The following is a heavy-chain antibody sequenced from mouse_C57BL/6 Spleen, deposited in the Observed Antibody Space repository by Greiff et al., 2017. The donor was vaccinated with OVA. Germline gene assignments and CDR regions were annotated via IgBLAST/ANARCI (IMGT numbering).Heavy chain of an antibody. CDR2: IDPSDSYT. J-gene: IGHJ2*01. Sequence: QVQLQQPGAELVMPGASVKLSCKASGYTFTSYWMHWVKQRPGQGLEWIGEIDPSDSYTNYNQKFKGKSTLTVDKSSSTAYMQLSSLTSEDSAVYYCARSLNEGYFDYWGQGTTLTVSS. CDR3: ARSLNEGYFDY. CDR1: GYTFTSYW. V-gene: IGHV1-69*01.